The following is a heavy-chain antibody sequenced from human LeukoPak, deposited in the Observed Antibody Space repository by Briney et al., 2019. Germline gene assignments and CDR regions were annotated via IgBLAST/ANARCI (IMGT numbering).Heavy chain of an antibody. Sequence: ASVKVSCKASGGTFSSYAISWVRQAPGQGLEWMGGIIPIFGTANYAQKFQGRVTITADESTSTAYMELSSLRYEDTAVYYCAIVVVVAATGRVGLKGQYDAFDIWGQGTMVTVSS. V-gene: IGHV1-69*13. CDR2: IIPIFGTA. D-gene: IGHD2-15*01. CDR1: GGTFSSYA. CDR3: AIVVVVAATGRVGLKGQYDAFDI. J-gene: IGHJ3*02.